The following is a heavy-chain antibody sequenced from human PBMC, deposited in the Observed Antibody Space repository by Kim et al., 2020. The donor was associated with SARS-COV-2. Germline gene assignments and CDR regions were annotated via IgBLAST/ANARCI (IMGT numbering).Heavy chain of an antibody. J-gene: IGHJ4*02. CDR3: ARAPLYSSGYYSHYFDY. CDR2: IIPIFGTA. D-gene: IGHD3-22*01. CDR1: GGTFSSYA. V-gene: IGHV1-69*13. Sequence: SVKVSCKASGGTFSSYAISWVRQAPGQGLEWMGGIIPIFGTANYAQKFQGRVTITADESTSTAYMELSSLRSEDTAVYYCARAPLYSSGYYSHYFDYWGQGTLVTVSS.